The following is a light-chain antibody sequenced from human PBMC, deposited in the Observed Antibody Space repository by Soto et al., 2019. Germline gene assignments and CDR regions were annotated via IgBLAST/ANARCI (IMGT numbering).Light chain of an antibody. V-gene: IGKV3-20*01. Sequence: EIVLTQSPGTLSLYPGARGTFSCRASQSVSSSYLAWYQQKPGQAPRLLMYGTSTSATGTPDRFSGSASVTDFTLTISSLEPEDVAVYYCQQYGSSPRTFGKGTKVDIK. CDR1: QSVSSSY. J-gene: IGKJ1*01. CDR3: QQYGSSPRT. CDR2: GTS.